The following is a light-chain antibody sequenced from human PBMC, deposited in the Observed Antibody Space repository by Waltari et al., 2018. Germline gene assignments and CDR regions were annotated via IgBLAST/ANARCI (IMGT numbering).Light chain of an antibody. CDR1: QSISNR. Sequence: DIQMTQSPSTLSASVGDRVTITCRASQSISNRLAWYQQKPGKAPKVLIYKSFTLQSGVPSRFSGSGSETEFSLTISSLQPDDFATYYCQQYHIWPYTFGQGTTLEI. V-gene: IGKV1-5*03. CDR3: QQYHIWPYT. CDR2: KSF. J-gene: IGKJ2*01.